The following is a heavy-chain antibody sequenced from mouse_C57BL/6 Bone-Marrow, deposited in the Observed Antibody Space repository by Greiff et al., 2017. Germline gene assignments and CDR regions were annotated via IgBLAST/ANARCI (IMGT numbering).Heavy chain of an antibody. V-gene: IGHV1-76*01. Sequence: VQLQQSGAELVRPGASVKLSCKASGYTFTDYYINWVQQRPGQGLEWIARIFPGSGNTYYNEKFKGKATLTAEKSSITAYMQLSSLTSEDSAVYFCARALYYYGSSSWFAYWGQGTLVTVSA. CDR3: ARALYYYGSSSWFAY. D-gene: IGHD1-1*01. CDR1: GYTFTDYY. CDR2: IFPGSGNT. J-gene: IGHJ3*01.